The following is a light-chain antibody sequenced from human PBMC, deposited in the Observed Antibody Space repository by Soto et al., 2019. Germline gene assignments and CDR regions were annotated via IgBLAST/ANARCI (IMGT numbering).Light chain of an antibody. Sequence: EIVMTQSPATLSVSPGEIATLSCSASQIVRSNLAWYQQRPGQAPRLLIYGTSTRATGIPARFSGSGSGTEFTLSISSLQSEDFAVYYCQQYNNWSAINCGQGTRLEIK. CDR2: GTS. CDR1: QIVRSN. V-gene: IGKV3D-15*01. CDR3: QQYNNWSAIN. J-gene: IGKJ5*01.